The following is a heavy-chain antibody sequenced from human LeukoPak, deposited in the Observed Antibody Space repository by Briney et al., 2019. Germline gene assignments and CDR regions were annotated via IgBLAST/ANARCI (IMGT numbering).Heavy chain of an antibody. CDR2: TIPIFGTA. CDR3: ARTTPSPSGDYYMDV. J-gene: IGHJ6*03. V-gene: IGHV1-69*05. Sequence: GASVKVSCKASGGTFSSYAISWVRQAPGQGLEWMGGTIPIFGTANYAQKFQGRVTITTDESTSTAYMELSSLRSEDTAVYYCARTTPSPSGDYYMDVWGKGTTVTVSS. D-gene: IGHD3-3*01. CDR1: GGTFSSYA.